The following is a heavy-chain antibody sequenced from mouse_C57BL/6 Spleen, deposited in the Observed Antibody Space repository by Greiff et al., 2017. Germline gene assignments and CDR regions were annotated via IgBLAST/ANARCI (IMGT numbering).Heavy chain of an antibody. CDR2: IDPSDSYT. V-gene: IGHV1-59*01. J-gene: IGHJ2*01. Sequence: QVHVKQSGAELVRPGTSVKLSCKASGYTFTSYWMHWVKQRPGQGLEWIGVIDPSDSYTNYNQKFKGKATLTVDTSSSTAYMQLSSLTSEDSAVYYCARTGAGTLDYWGQGTTLTVSS. CDR1: GYTFTSYW. CDR3: ARTGAGTLDY. D-gene: IGHD4-1*01.